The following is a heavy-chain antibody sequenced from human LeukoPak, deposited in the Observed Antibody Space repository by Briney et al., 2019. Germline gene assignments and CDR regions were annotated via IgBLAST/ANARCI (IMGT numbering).Heavy chain of an antibody. CDR3: AHRPGTYGGNSRNAFDI. V-gene: IGHV2-5*02. J-gene: IGHJ3*02. D-gene: IGHD4-23*01. CDR1: GFSLSTSGVG. CDR2: IYWDDDK. Sequence: SGPTLVNPTQTLTLTCTFSGFSLSTSGVGVGWIRQPPGKALEWPALIYWDDDKRYSPSLKSRLTITKDTSKNRVVLTMTNMDPVDTATYYCAHRPGTYGGNSRNAFDIWGQGTMVTVSS.